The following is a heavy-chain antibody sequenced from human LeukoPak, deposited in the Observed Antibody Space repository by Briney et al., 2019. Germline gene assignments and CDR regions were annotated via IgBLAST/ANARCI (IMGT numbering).Heavy chain of an antibody. J-gene: IGHJ4*02. CDR1: GGSISSISSNNYH. CDR3: ANSANYGGNSGYFDY. CDR2: IYYSGST. D-gene: IGHD4-23*01. Sequence: SETLSLTCIVSGGSISSISSNNYHWSWIRQPPGKGLEWIGSIYYSGSTYYNPSLKSRVTISVDTSKNQFSLKLSSVTAADTAVYYCANSANYGGNSGYFDYWGQGTLVTVSS. V-gene: IGHV4-39*01.